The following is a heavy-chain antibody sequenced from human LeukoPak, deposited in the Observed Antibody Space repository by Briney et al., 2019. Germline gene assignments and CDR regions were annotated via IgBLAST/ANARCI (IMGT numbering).Heavy chain of an antibody. J-gene: IGHJ5*02. CDR1: GFIFRSYV. CDR2: ISLSGTDT. CDR3: ATRGHIVVMAKSVVDP. Sequence: GGSLRLSCAASGFIFRSYVMSWVRQAPGKGLEWVSGISLSGTDTYYTDSVRGRFIISRDNSKNTLYLQMNSLRAEDTAVYYCATRGHIVVMAKSVVDPWGQGTLVTVSS. V-gene: IGHV3-23*01. D-gene: IGHD2-8*01.